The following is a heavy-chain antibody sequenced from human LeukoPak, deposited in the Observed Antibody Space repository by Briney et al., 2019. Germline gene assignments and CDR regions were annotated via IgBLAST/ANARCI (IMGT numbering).Heavy chain of an antibody. CDR3: ARVAAARPSFSSYYYYYMDV. CDR2: INHSGST. Sequence: SETLSLTCAVYGGSFSGYYWSWIRQPPGKGLEWIGEINHSGSTNYNPSLKSRVTISVDTSKNQFSLKLSSVTAADTAVYYCARVAAARPSFSSYYYYYMDVWGKGTTVTVSS. J-gene: IGHJ6*03. CDR1: GGSFSGYY. D-gene: IGHD6-6*01. V-gene: IGHV4-34*01.